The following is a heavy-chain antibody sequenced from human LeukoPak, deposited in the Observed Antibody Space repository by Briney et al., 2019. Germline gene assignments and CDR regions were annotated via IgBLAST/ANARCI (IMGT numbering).Heavy chain of an antibody. J-gene: IGHJ4*02. CDR2: ISSDGSNK. CDR1: RFTFSSYA. V-gene: IGHV3-30*09. Sequence: GGSLRLSCAASRFTFSSYAMHWVRQAPGKGLEWVAFISSDGSNKYYADSVKGRFAISRDNSKNTLYLQMNGLRDEDTAVYYCDPHDSASQFWGQGTLVTVSS. CDR3: DPHDSASQF. D-gene: IGHD6-6*01.